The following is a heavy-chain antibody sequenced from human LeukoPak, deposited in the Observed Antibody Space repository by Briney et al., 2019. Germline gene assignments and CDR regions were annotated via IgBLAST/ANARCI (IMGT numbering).Heavy chain of an antibody. CDR2: MNPNSGNT. D-gene: IGHD3-10*01. Sequence: ASVKVSCKASGYTFTSYDINWVRQATGQGLEWMGWMNPNSGNTGYAQKFQGRVTMTEDTSTDTAYMELSSLRSEDTAVYYCATDLYSSYYYGSGRHYWGQGTLVTVSS. J-gene: IGHJ4*02. CDR1: GYTFTSYD. CDR3: ATDLYSSYYYGSGRHY. V-gene: IGHV1-8*01.